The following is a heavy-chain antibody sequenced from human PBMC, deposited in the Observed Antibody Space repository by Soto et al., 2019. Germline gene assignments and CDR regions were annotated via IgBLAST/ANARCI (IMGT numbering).Heavy chain of an antibody. Sequence: SETLSLTCTVSGGYISSGGYYWSWIRPHPGKGLEWIGYIYYSGSTYYNPSLKSRVTISVDTSKNQFSLKLSSVTAADTAVYYCARASTGYYPYYLDYWGQGTLVTVSS. CDR1: GGYISSGGYY. J-gene: IGHJ4*02. CDR3: ARASTGYYPYYLDY. V-gene: IGHV4-61*08. D-gene: IGHD3-9*01. CDR2: IYYSGST.